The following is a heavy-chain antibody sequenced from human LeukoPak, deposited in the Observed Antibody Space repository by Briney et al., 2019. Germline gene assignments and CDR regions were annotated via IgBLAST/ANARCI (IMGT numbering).Heavy chain of an antibody. CDR1: GFTFSSYA. J-gene: IGHJ4*02. D-gene: IGHD3-3*01. CDR3: AKAAYAFWSGYLD. Sequence: GKSLRLSGAASGFTFSSYAMSWVRQAPGKGLEWCSAISGSGGGTYYADSVKGRFTIARDNSKNTLYLQMNSLRAEDTAVYYCAKAAYAFWSGYLDWGQGTLVTVSS. CDR2: ISGSGGGT. V-gene: IGHV3-23*01.